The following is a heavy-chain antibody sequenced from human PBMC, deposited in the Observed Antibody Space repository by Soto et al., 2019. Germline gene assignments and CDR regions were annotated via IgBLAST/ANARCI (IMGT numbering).Heavy chain of an antibody. J-gene: IGHJ4*02. V-gene: IGHV4-4*07. CDR3: ARDIASYAYGEGY. CDR1: GGSINSYW. Sequence: NPSETLSLTCTVSGGSINSYWWSWTRQPAGKGLEWIGRVYSSGTTDYNPSLNSRATMSVETSKNQFSLKLSSVTAADTAVYYCARDIASYAYGEGYWGQGIQVTVSS. D-gene: IGHD2-21*01. CDR2: VYSSGTT.